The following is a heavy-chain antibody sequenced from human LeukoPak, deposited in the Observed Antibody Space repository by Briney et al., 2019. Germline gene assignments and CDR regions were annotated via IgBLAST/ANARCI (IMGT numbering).Heavy chain of an antibody. CDR3: VKDLWYSFPHYYYGLDV. J-gene: IGHJ6*02. CDR1: GFTFSNFA. Sequence: GGSLRLSCSASGFTFSNFAMHWVRQAPGKGLEYVSSIDSNGGSTYYADSVKGRFTISRDNSKNTLYLQMSSLTSDDSALYYCVKDLWYSFPHYYYGLDVWGQGTTVTVS. D-gene: IGHD1-1*01. CDR2: IDSNGGST. V-gene: IGHV3-64D*09.